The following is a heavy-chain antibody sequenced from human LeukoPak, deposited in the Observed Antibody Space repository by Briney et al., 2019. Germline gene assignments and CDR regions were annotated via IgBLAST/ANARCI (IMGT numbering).Heavy chain of an antibody. CDR2: ISGSCGST. Sequence: GESLTLSCAASGFTFSSYGMSWVRQAPPKGLEWVSAISGSCGSTYYADSVKGRFTISRDNSKNTMYLQMNSLRAEDTAVYYCAKDQLAAVRGEFDYWGQGTLVTVSS. J-gene: IGHJ4*02. V-gene: IGHV3-23*01. CDR3: AKDQLAAVRGEFDY. CDR1: GFTFSSYG. D-gene: IGHD3-10*01.